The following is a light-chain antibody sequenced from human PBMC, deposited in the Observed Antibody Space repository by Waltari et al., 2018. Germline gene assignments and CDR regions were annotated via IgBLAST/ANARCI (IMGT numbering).Light chain of an antibody. CDR3: QKYVSLPAT. J-gene: IGKJ1*01. Sequence: EIVLTQSTGTLSLSPGERATLSCRASQSVSKYLAWYQQKPGQAPRLLIYDASSRASGIPDRFSGSGSGTDFSLTISRLEPEDFAVYYCQKYVSLPATFGQGTKVEI. CDR2: DAS. V-gene: IGKV3-20*01. CDR1: QSVSKY.